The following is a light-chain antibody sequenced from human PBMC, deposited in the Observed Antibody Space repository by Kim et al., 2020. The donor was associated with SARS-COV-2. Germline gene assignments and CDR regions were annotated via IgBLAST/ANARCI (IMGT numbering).Light chain of an antibody. Sequence: ASVGDRVTITCRASQGISSYLAWYQQKPGKAHKLLIYAASTLQSGVPSRFSGSGSGTEFTLTISSLQPEDFATYYCQQLNSYPLTFGGGTKVEIK. CDR2: AAS. CDR1: QGISSY. CDR3: QQLNSYPLT. J-gene: IGKJ4*01. V-gene: IGKV1-9*01.